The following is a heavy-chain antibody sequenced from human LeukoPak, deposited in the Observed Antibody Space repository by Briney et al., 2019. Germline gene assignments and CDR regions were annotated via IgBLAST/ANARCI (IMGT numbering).Heavy chain of an antibody. Sequence: PGGSLRLSCAASGFTFSDCYMSWIRQAPGKGLEWVSYISSSSSYTNYADSVKGRFTISRDNAKNSLYLQMNSLRAEDTAVYYCARVPPMATRVYGMDVWGQGTTVTVSS. CDR3: ARVPPMATRVYGMDV. V-gene: IGHV3-11*05. D-gene: IGHD5-12*01. CDR2: ISSSSSYT. J-gene: IGHJ6*02. CDR1: GFTFSDCY.